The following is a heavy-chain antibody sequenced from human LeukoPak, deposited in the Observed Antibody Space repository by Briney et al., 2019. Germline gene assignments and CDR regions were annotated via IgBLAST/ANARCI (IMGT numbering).Heavy chain of an antibody. V-gene: IGHV1-3*01. CDR3: AVRSLYSGYDSGAFDI. CDR1: GYTFTSYA. J-gene: IGHJ3*02. Sequence: ASVKVSCKASGYTFTSYAMHWVRQAPGQRLEWMGWINAGNGNTNYPQKFQGRVTITRDTSASTAYMELSSLRSEDTAVYYCAVRSLYSGYDSGAFDIWGQGTMVTVSS. CDR2: INAGNGNT. D-gene: IGHD5-12*01.